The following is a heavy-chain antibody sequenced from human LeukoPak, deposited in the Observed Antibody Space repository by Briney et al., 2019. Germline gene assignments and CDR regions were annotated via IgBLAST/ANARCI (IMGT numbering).Heavy chain of an antibody. D-gene: IGHD5-24*01. CDR2: ISDSGGVI. J-gene: IGHJ4*02. Sequence: GGSLRLSCAASGFTFSSYAMSWVRQAPGKGLEWVTGISDSGGVIDYADSVKGRFTISRDTSKNTLHLQMNSLRAEDTAVYYCAKRLRDGYNSPIDFWGQGTLVTVSS. CDR1: GFTFSSYA. V-gene: IGHV3-23*01. CDR3: AKRLRDGYNSPIDF.